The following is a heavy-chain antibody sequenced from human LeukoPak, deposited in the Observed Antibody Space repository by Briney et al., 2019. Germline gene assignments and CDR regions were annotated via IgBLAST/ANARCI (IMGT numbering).Heavy chain of an antibody. CDR2: ISGSDTTI. J-gene: IGHJ3*02. CDR1: GLTFSDYY. Sequence: PGGPLRFSCAAPGLTFSDYYMGWIRQAPGKGLKWLSYISGSDTTIDFAGPVKGRFSISRDNAKNSLDLQMNSLRAEDTAVYYCGRDFGLIGIKCSFDIWGQGTMVTVSS. CDR3: GRDFGLIGIKCSFDI. V-gene: IGHV3-11*01. D-gene: IGHD1-20*01.